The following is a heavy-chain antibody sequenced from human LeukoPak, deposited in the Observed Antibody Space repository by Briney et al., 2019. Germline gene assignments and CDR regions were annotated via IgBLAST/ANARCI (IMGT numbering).Heavy chain of an antibody. CDR2: INHSGST. Sequence: PSETLSLTCAVYGGSFSGYYWSWIRQPPGKGLEWIGEINHSGSTNYNPSLKSRVTISVDTSKNQFSLKLSSVTAADTAVYYCARGPRLANYYGSGSYYGYGMDVWGKGTTVTVSS. D-gene: IGHD3-10*01. CDR1: GGSFSGYY. V-gene: IGHV4-34*01. J-gene: IGHJ6*04. CDR3: ARGPRLANYYGSGSYYGYGMDV.